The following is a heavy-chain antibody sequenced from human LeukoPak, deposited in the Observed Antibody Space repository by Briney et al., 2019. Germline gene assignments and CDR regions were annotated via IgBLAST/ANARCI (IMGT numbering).Heavy chain of an antibody. V-gene: IGHV1-46*01. CDR3: ARSHSYYYDSSGYYSDY. CDR2: INPSGGST. J-gene: IGHJ4*02. Sequence: ASVKVSCKTSGYTFTIYYMHWVRQAPGQGLEWMGIINPSGGSTSYAQKFQGRVTMTRDTSTSTVYMELSSLRSEDTAVYHCARSHSYYYDSSGYYSDYWGQGTLVTVSS. CDR1: GYTFTIYY. D-gene: IGHD3-22*01.